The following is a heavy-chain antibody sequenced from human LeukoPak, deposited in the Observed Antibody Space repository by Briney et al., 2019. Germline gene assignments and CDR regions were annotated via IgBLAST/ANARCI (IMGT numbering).Heavy chain of an antibody. CDR1: GFTVSSNY. Sequence: SGGSLRLSCAASGFTVSSNYMSWVRQAPGKGLEWVSIIYGGGSTYYADSVMGRFTISRHNSKNTLYLQMNSLRPEDTAVYYCAKAHPGFDYWGQGTLVTVSS. V-gene: IGHV3-53*04. CDR2: IYGGGST. J-gene: IGHJ4*02. CDR3: AKAHPGFDY.